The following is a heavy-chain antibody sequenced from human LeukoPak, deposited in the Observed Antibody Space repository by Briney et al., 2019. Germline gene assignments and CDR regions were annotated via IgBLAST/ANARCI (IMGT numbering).Heavy chain of an antibody. CDR2: INHSGST. Sequence: SETLSLTCAVYGGSFSGYYWSWIRQPPGKGLEWIGEINHSGSTNYNPSLKSRVTISVDTSKNQFSLKLSSVTAADTAVYYCARVRRLQQPPDYWGQGTLVTVPS. CDR3: ARVRRLQQPPDY. CDR1: GGSFSGYY. D-gene: IGHD6-13*01. J-gene: IGHJ4*02. V-gene: IGHV4-34*01.